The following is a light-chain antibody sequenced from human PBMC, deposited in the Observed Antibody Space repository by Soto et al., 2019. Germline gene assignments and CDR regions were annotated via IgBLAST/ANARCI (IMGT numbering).Light chain of an antibody. Sequence: QSVLTQEPSASGTPGQSVTISCSGSPSNIGYNSVSWYQQLPRTAPKLLIFRNNKRPSGVPDLFSGSKSGASASLTISGLRSEDEAVYYCAVWDDGLTALFGGGTKLTVL. CDR3: AVWDDGLTAL. J-gene: IGLJ3*02. CDR2: RNN. CDR1: PSNIGYNS. V-gene: IGLV1-47*01.